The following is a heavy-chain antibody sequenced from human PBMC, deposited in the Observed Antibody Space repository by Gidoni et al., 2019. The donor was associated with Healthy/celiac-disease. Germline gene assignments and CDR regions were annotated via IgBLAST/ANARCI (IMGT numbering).Heavy chain of an antibody. CDR3: ASGGGDSSGWCDY. V-gene: IGHV3-21*01. CDR2: ISSSSSYI. J-gene: IGHJ4*02. D-gene: IGHD6-19*01. CDR1: GFTFSSYS. Sequence: EVQLVESGGGLVKPGGSLRLSCAPSGFTFSSYSMNWVRQAPGKGLEWVSSISSSSSYIYYADSVKGRFTISRDNAKNSLYLQMNSLRAEDTAVYYCASGGGDSSGWCDYWGQGTLVTVSS.